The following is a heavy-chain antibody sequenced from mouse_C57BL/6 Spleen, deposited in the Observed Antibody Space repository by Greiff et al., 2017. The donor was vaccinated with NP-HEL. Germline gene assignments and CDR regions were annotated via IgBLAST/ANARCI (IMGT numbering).Heavy chain of an antibody. CDR2: IDPETGGT. V-gene: IGHV1-15*01. CDR1: GYTFTDYE. Sequence: VQLQQSGAELVRPGASVTLSCKASGYTFTDYEMHWVKQTPVHGLEWIGAIDPETGGTAYNQKFKGKAILTADKSSSTAYMELRSLTSEDSAVYYCTRGGSSPHWYFDVWGTGTTVTVSS. J-gene: IGHJ1*03. CDR3: TRGGSSPHWYFDV. D-gene: IGHD1-1*01.